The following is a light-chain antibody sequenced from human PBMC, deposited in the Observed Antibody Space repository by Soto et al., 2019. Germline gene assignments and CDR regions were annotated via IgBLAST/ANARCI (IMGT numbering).Light chain of an antibody. CDR2: KVS. CDR1: QSISTW. V-gene: IGKV1-5*03. CDR3: QQYNSYSPT. Sequence: DIQMTQSPSTLSASVGGIVTITRRASQSISTWLALYQQEPGKAPKLLIHKVSSLQSGVPSRFSGSGSGTDFTLTISCLHPDDFAPYYCQQYNSYSPTFGQGTKVDIK. J-gene: IGKJ1*01.